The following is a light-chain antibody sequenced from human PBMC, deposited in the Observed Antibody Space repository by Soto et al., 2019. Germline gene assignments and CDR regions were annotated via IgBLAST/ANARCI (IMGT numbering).Light chain of an antibody. Sequence: QSALTQPASVSGSPGQSIPISCTGTSSDVGGYNYVSWYQQHPGKAPKLMIYDVSNRPSGVSNRFSGSKSGNTASLTISGVQAEDEADYYCSSYTSSSTLVFVGGTKVTVL. J-gene: IGLJ2*01. CDR3: SSYTSSSTLV. CDR1: SSDVGGYNY. CDR2: DVS. V-gene: IGLV2-14*01.